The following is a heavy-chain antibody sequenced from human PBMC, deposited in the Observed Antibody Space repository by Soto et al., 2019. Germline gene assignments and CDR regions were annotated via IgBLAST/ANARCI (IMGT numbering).Heavy chain of an antibody. CDR3: ARGKQEQLCLDYGMDV. D-gene: IGHD5-18*01. Sequence: HVQRVQSGAEVKKPGASVKVSCKASGYTFTSYAMHWVRQAPGQRLEWMGWNNAGNGNTKYSQKFQGRVTITRDTSASTVYMGVTSLKFEDTAVYYCARGKQEQLCLDYGMDVWGQGTTVTVSS. J-gene: IGHJ6*02. CDR2: NNAGNGNT. CDR1: GYTFTSYA. V-gene: IGHV1-3*01.